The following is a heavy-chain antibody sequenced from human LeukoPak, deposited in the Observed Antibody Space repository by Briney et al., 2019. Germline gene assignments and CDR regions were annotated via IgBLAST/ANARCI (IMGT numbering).Heavy chain of an antibody. CDR1: GFTFTNYA. Sequence: GRSLRLSCAASGFTFTNYAIHWARQAPGKGLEWVAVVSYDGGDKYYADSVKGRFIISRDNSMDTVYLQMNRLRVEDTALYYCTYPAFFDYWGQGTLVTVSS. CDR2: VSYDGGDK. CDR3: TYPAFFDY. J-gene: IGHJ4*02. V-gene: IGHV3-30*01.